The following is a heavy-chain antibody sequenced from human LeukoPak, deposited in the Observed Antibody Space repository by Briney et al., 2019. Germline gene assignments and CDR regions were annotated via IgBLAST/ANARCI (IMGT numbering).Heavy chain of an antibody. CDR1: GFTVSSYG. V-gene: IGHV3-33*01. D-gene: IGHD2-2*02. Sequence: PGRSLRLSCAASGFTVSSYGMHWVRQAPGKGLEWVAVIWYDGSNKYYADSVKGRFTISRDNSKNTLYLQMNSLRAEDTAVYYCARAGCSSTSCYKWYYYYYMDVWGKGTTVTVSS. J-gene: IGHJ6*03. CDR2: IWYDGSNK. CDR3: ARAGCSSTSCYKWYYYYYMDV.